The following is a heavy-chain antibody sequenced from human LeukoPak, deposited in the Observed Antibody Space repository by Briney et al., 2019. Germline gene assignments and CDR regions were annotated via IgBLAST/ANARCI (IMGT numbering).Heavy chain of an antibody. J-gene: IGHJ4*02. CDR3: AKDLSSIAVAVSFDY. CDR1: GFTFSSYA. D-gene: IGHD6-19*01. V-gene: IGHV3-23*01. Sequence: GGSQRLSCAASGFTFSSYAMSWVRQAPGRGLEWVSAISGSGGSTYYADSVKGRFTISRDNSKNTLYLQMNSLRAEDTAVYYCAKDLSSIAVAVSFDYWGQGTLVTVSS. CDR2: ISGSGGST.